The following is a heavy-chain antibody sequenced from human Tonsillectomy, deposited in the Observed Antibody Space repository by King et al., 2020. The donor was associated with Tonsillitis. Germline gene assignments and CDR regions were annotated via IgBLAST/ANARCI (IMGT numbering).Heavy chain of an antibody. V-gene: IGHV4-39*01. CDR1: GGSISSSSYY. J-gene: IGHJ4*02. Sequence: QLQESGPGLVKPSETLSLTCTVSGGSISSSSYYWVWIRQPPGKGLEWIGSIYYSGSTYDNPSLKSRVTISVDTSKNQFSLKLSSVPAADTAVYFCARRGSGYGGYFDYWGQGTLVTVSS. D-gene: IGHD5-12*01. CDR3: ARRGSGYGGYFDY. CDR2: IYYSGST.